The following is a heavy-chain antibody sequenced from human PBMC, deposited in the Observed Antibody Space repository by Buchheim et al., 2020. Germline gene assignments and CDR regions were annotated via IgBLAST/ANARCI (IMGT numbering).Heavy chain of an antibody. CDR3: ARLIRERPGKDY. CDR1: GGSISSSSYY. CDR2: IHYSGST. Sequence: QLQLQESGPGLVKPSETLSLTCTVSGGSISSSSYYWCWIRQPPGKGLEWIGSIHYSGSTYYNTSFKSRVTISGDTSKNQFSLKLSSMTAADTAVYYCARLIRERPGKDYWGQGTL. J-gene: IGHJ4*02. D-gene: IGHD1-14*01. V-gene: IGHV4-39*01.